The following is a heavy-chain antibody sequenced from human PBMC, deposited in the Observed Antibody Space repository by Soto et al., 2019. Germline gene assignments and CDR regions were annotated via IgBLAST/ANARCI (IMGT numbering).Heavy chain of an antibody. J-gene: IGHJ5*01. D-gene: IGHD2-21*01. V-gene: IGHV3-33*08. Sequence: SDLNFVNHGGRWVSQAPGKGLEWVAVICYGGINKYYADSVKGRFTISRDNSKNTLYLQMNRLGAEDTAVYYGARDLFIPPRNNWSDFRGQGTLVTVSS. CDR3: ARDLFIPPRNNWSDF. CDR1: DLNFVNHG. CDR2: ICYGGINK.